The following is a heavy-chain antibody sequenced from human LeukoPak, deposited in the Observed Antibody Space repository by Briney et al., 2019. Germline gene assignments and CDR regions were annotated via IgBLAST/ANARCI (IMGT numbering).Heavy chain of an antibody. V-gene: IGHV3-11*04. CDR2: ISSTGRTI. Sequence: GSLRLSCAASGFTFIDYYMGWIRQAPGKGLEWISYISSTGRTISYADSVKGRFTISRDNSKNTMYLQMNRLRVEDTAVYFCARDRAVTQDWVEFDPWGQGTLVTVSS. D-gene: IGHD4-17*01. CDR3: ARDRAVTQDWVEFDP. CDR1: GFTFIDYY. J-gene: IGHJ5*02.